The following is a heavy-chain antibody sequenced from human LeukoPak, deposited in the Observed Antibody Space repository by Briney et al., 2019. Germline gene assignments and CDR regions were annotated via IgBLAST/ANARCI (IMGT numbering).Heavy chain of an antibody. CDR1: GGSIGSGDYY. CDR3: ARGYQLLHNGMDV. Sequence: SQTLSLTCTVSGGSIGSGDYYWSWIRQPPGKGLEWIGYIYYSGSTYYNPSLKSRVTISVDTSKNQFSLKLSSVTAADTAVYYCARGYQLLHNGMDVWGKGTTVTVSS. D-gene: IGHD2-2*01. CDR2: IYYSGST. J-gene: IGHJ6*04. V-gene: IGHV4-30-4*01.